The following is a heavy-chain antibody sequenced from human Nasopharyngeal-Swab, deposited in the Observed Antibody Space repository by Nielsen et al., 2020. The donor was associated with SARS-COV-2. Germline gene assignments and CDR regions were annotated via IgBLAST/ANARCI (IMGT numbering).Heavy chain of an antibody. CDR2: ISASSSYI. J-gene: IGHJ1*01. CDR1: GFTFSTYN. D-gene: IGHD2-21*02. V-gene: IGHV3-21*01. Sequence: GESLKISCAASGFTFSTYNMNWVRQTPGKGLEWVSSISASSSYIWYADSVKGRSTISRDNAENSLYLQMNNLRADDTAVYYCARTAAFCGGDCYSEFFQHWGQGTLVTVSS. CDR3: ARTAAFCGGDCYSEFFQH.